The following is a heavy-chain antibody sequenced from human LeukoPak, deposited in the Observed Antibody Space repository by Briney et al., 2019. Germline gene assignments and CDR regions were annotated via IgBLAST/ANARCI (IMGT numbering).Heavy chain of an antibody. CDR3: ARIYGSGSFDF. J-gene: IGHJ4*02. V-gene: IGHV4-59*01. Sequence: PSETLSLTCTVSGGSISSYYWSWIRQPPGKGLEWIGFIYYSGSTNYNPSLKSRVTISVDTSKNQFSLKLNSVTAADTAVYYCARIYGSGSFDFWGQGTLVTVSS. CDR2: IYYSGST. CDR1: GGSISSYY. D-gene: IGHD3-10*01.